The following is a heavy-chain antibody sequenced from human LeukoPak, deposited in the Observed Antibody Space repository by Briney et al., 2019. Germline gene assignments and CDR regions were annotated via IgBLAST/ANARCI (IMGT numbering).Heavy chain of an antibody. D-gene: IGHD2-15*01. J-gene: IGHJ4*02. V-gene: IGHV4-39*01. Sequence: KTSQTLSLTCTVAGGSISSGSYYWGWIRQPPGKGLEWIGSIYHSGSTYYNPSLKSRVTISVDTSKNQFSLKLSSVTAADTAVYYCARQVGLSSPDYWGQGTLVTVSS. CDR1: GGSISSGSYY. CDR2: IYHSGST. CDR3: ARQVGLSSPDY.